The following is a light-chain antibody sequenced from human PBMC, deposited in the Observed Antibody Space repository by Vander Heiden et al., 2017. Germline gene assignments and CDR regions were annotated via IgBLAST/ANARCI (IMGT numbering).Light chain of an antibody. CDR1: QSISSY. J-gene: IGKJ3*01. V-gene: IGKV1-39*01. CDR3: QQSDSTPFT. CDR2: AAS. Sequence: DIQMTQSPSSLSASVGDRVTITCRASQSISSYLNWYQQKPGKAPKLLIYAASSLLSGVPSRFSGSGSGTDFTLTISRLQPEDFATYYCQQSDSTPFTFGPGTKVDIK.